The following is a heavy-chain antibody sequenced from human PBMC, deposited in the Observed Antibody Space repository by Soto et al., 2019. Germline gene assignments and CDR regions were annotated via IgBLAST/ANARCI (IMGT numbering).Heavy chain of an antibody. CDR2: LGWNSAAI. V-gene: IGHV3-9*01. D-gene: IGHD3-3*01. CDR3: AREKGPQVEFWSDIPKGGFDY. J-gene: IGHJ4*02. Sequence: EVELVESGGDLVQPGGSLRLLCAASGFSFEEFAMHWVRQVPGKGLEWVSGLGWNSAAIGYADSVRGRFSIARDNAKNSLSLQMNNLRAEDTALYFCAREKGPQVEFWSDIPKGGFDYWGQGTLVSVSS. CDR1: GFSFEEFA.